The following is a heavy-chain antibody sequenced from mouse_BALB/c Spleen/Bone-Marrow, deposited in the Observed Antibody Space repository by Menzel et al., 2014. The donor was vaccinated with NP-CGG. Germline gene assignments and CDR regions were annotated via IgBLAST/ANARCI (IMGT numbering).Heavy chain of an antibody. J-gene: IGHJ2*01. D-gene: IGHD1-1*01. V-gene: IGHV1-4*02. CDR3: AREGTYYAYFDY. CDR1: GYIFTSYT. CDR2: INPSIGYT. Sequence: VKLVESAAELARPGASVKLSCKASGYIFTSYTIQWIKQRLGQGLEWIGYINPSIGYTEYNQKFKDKTTLTADTSSSTTYMQLSSLTSEDSAVYYCAREGTYYAYFDYWGQGTTLTVSS.